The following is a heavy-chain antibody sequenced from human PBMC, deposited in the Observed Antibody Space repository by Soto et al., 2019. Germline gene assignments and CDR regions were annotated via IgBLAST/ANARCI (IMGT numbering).Heavy chain of an antibody. CDR3: AKVEGYSSSWYLFDY. D-gene: IGHD6-13*01. Sequence: VGSLRLSCAASGFTFSSYAMSWVRQAPGKGLEWVSAISGSGGSTYYADSVKGRFTISRDNSKNTLYLQMNSLRAEDTAVYYCAKVEGYSSSWYLFDYWGQGTLVTVSS. J-gene: IGHJ4*02. V-gene: IGHV3-23*01. CDR2: ISGSGGST. CDR1: GFTFSSYA.